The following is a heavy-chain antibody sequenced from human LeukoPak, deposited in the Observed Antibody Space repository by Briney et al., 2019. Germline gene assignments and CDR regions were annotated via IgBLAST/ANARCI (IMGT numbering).Heavy chain of an antibody. CDR3: ARGDRAVAGAWGWFDP. CDR1: NGSISSYY. J-gene: IGHJ5*02. D-gene: IGHD6-19*01. Sequence: SETLSLTCTVSNGSISSYYWSWIRQPAGKGLEWIGRVHASGSTNYNPSLKSRVTMSVDTPKNQFSLKLSSVTAADTAIYFCARGDRAVAGAWGWFDPWGQGTLVTVSS. V-gene: IGHV4-4*07. CDR2: VHASGST.